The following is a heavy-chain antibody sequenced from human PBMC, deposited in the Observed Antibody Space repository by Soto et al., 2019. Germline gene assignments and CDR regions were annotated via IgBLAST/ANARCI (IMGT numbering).Heavy chain of an antibody. V-gene: IGHV3-23*01. CDR3: AKGDYIFDY. J-gene: IGHJ4*02. D-gene: IGHD3-16*01. CDR1: GFTFSTNA. Sequence: GGSLRLSCAASGFTFSTNAMSWGWLAPGKGLEWVSVISDSGGGTYYADSVKGRFTISRDNSKNTLYLQMNSLRAEDTAVYYCAKGDYIFDYWGQGTLVTVSS. CDR2: ISDSGGGT.